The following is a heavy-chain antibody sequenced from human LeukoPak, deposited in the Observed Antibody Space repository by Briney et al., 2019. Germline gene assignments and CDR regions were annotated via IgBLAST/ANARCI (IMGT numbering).Heavy chain of an antibody. CDR2: IYYSGST. D-gene: IGHD6-19*01. CDR1: GGSISSYY. CDR3: ASRRYSSGWYVY. V-gene: IGHV4-59*01. Sequence: TSETLSLTCTVSGGSISSYYWSWIRQPPEKGLEWIGYIYYSGSTNYNPSLKSRVTISVDTSKNQFSLKLSSVTAADTAVYYCASRRYSSGWYVYWGQGTLVTVSS. J-gene: IGHJ4*02.